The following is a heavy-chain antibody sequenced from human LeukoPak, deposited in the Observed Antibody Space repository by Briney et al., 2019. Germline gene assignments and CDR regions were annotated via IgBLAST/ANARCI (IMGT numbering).Heavy chain of an antibody. D-gene: IGHD2-21*01. CDR2: IYYAGRT. V-gene: IGHV4-39*01. CDR1: GGSVSSSGYY. CDR3: ARHRDGYRLDLDL. Sequence: SETLSLTCTVSGGSVSSSGYYWGWIRQPPGKGLEWIGTIYYAGRTYYNPSLKSRVTISVDTSKNQFSLNLSSVSAADTTVYYCARHRDGYRLDLDLWSRGTLVTVSS. J-gene: IGHJ2*01.